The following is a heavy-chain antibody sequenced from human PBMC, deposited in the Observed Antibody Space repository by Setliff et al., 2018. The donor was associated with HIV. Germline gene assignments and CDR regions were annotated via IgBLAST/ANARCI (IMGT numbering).Heavy chain of an antibody. CDR1: GGSISSSNW. CDR2: IYHSGST. J-gene: IGHJ6*03. CDR3: ATVTMVRLIGVYHMDV. Sequence: PSETLSLTCAVSGGSISSSNWWTWVRQPPGKGLEWIGEIYHSGSTNYNPSLKSRVTISVDKSNNQFSLKMNYVTAADAAVYYCATVTMVRLIGVYHMDVWGKGTPVTVSS. D-gene: IGHD3-10*01. V-gene: IGHV4-4*02.